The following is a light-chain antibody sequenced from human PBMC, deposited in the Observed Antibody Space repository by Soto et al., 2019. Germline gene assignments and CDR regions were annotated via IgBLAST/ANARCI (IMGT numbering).Light chain of an antibody. V-gene: IGKV1-33*01. CDR3: KQYDNLQLT. J-gene: IGKJ4*01. Sequence: DIQITQSSSSLSASVRYRGSITCQSSQDISNYLNWYQQKPGKAPKLLIYDASNLETGVPSRFSGSGSGTDFTFTISSLQTEDIATYYCKQYDNLQLTFGGGTKVDIK. CDR1: QDISNY. CDR2: DAS.